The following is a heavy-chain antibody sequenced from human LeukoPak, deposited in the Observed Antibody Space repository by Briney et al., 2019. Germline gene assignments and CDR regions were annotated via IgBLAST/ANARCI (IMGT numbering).Heavy chain of an antibody. Sequence: SETLSLTCTVSGASVSSYYWSWVRQPPGKGLEWIGYIYYTGTTKYNPSLKSRVAISVDTSKNQFSLKLSSVTAADTAVYYCASLDDYGDYDYWGQGTLVTVSS. J-gene: IGHJ4*02. CDR3: ASLDDYGDYDY. CDR2: IYYTGTT. CDR1: GASVSSYY. D-gene: IGHD4-17*01. V-gene: IGHV4-59*02.